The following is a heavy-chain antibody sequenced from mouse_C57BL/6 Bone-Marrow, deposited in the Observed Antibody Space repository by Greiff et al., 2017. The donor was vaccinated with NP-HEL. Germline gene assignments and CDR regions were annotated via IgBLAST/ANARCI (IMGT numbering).Heavy chain of an antibody. J-gene: IGHJ4*01. Sequence: QVQLKQSGAELARPGASVKLSCKASGYTFTSYGISWVKQRTGQGLEWIGEIYPRSGNTYYNEKFKGKATLTADKSSSTAYMELRSLTSEDSAVYFCARRDYYYGFMDYWGQGTSVTVSS. CDR2: IYPRSGNT. CDR1: GYTFTSYG. D-gene: IGHD1-1*01. CDR3: ARRDYYYGFMDY. V-gene: IGHV1-81*01.